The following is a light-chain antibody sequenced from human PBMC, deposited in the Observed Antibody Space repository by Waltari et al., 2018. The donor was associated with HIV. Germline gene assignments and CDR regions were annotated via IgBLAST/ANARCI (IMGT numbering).Light chain of an antibody. J-gene: IGKJ5*01. CDR1: QGISSH. V-gene: IGKV1-9*01. CDR3: QQFQSYPLT. CDR2: AAS. Sequence: DRVPITCRASQGISSHLAWYQQSPGKSPKLLIYAASTLQGGVQSRFSGGGSGTEFTLTISSLQPEDSATYYCQQFQSYPLTFGQGTRLEIK.